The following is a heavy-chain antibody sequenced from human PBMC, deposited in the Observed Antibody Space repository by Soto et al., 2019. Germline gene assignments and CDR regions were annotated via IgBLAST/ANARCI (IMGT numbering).Heavy chain of an antibody. J-gene: IGHJ2*01. Sequence: QVELVQSGPEVKRPGASVKVSCKASGYTFITNGINWVRQAPGQGLEWMGWISPANGDKKYAQKFKGRVTLTSETSTDTVYMELTNLRSDDAAVYFCARGRYFATTHRQWCYFDFWGRGTLVTVSS. CDR2: ISPANGDK. CDR1: GYTFITNG. CDR3: ARGRYFATTHRQWCYFDF. V-gene: IGHV1-18*01. D-gene: IGHD2-15*01.